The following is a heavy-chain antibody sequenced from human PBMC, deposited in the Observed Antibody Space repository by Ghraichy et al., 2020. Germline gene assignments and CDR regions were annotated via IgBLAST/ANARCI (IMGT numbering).Heavy chain of an antibody. J-gene: IGHJ4*02. CDR3: ARAGSGGVYVAAAGWLGIDY. D-gene: IGHD6-13*01. Sequence: SETLSLTCTVSGGSISSYYWSWIRQPPGKGLEWIGYIYYSGSTNYNPSLKSRVTISVDTSKNQFSLKLSSVTAADTAVYYCARAGSGGVYVAAAGWLGIDYWGQGTLVTVSS. V-gene: IGHV4-59*01. CDR1: GGSISSYY. CDR2: IYYSGST.